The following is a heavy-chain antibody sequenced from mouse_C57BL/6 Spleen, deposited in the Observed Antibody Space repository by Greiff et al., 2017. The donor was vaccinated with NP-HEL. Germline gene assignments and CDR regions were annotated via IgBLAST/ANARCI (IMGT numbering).Heavy chain of an antibody. D-gene: IGHD2-4*01. CDR3: ARSPSYDYEGYFDY. CDR2: IDPSDSYT. Sequence: VQLQQPGAELVRPGTSVKLSCKASGYTFTSYWMHWVKQRPGQGLEWIGVIDPSDSYTNYNQKFKGKATLTVDTSSSTAYMQLSSLTSVDSAVYYCARSPSYDYEGYFDYWGQVTTLTVSS. J-gene: IGHJ2*01. V-gene: IGHV1-59*01. CDR1: GYTFTSYW.